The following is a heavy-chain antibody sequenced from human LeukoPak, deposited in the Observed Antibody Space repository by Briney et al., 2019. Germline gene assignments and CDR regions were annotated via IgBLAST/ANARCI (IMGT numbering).Heavy chain of an antibody. V-gene: IGHV3-21*01. D-gene: IGHD3/OR15-3a*01. J-gene: IGHJ4*02. Sequence: GGSLRLSCAASGFTFSSYSMNWVRQAPGKGLEWVSSITSSGSYIYYADSMKGRFTISRDNAKNSLYLQMNSLRAEDTAVYYCVRRLDGFDYWGQGTLVTVSS. CDR3: VRRLDGFDY. CDR1: GFTFSSYS. CDR2: ITSSGSYI.